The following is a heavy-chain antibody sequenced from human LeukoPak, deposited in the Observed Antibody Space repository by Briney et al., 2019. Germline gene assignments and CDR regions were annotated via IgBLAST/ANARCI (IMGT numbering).Heavy chain of an antibody. D-gene: IGHD4-11*01. CDR1: GFIFSSYA. J-gene: IGHJ4*02. V-gene: IGHV3-23*01. CDR2: ISGTGDNT. Sequence: GGSLRLSCAASGFIFSSYAMSWVRQAPGKGLEWVSAISGTGDNTFYADSVKGRFSISRDNSKNTLYLQMNSLRAEDTALYYCAKEPGTVAIFDCWGQGTLVTVSS. CDR3: AKEPGTVAIFDC.